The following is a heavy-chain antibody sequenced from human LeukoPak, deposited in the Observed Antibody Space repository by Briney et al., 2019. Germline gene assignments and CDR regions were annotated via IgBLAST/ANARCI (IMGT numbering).Heavy chain of an antibody. CDR1: GFTFSNYA. V-gene: IGHV3-23*01. CDR2: ISGSGSGT. Sequence: PGGSLRLSCAASGFTFSNYAMTWVRQAPGKGLEWVSSISGSGSGTYFADSVKGRFTISRDNSKNTLYLQMKSLRAEDTGVYYCARNPDSSAVVVVSTVYWGQGTLVTVSS. CDR3: ARNPDSSAVVVVSTVY. D-gene: IGHD2-15*01. J-gene: IGHJ4*02.